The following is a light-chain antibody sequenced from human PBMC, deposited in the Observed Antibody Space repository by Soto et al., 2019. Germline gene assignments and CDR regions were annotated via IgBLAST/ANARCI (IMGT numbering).Light chain of an antibody. CDR3: QSYDSSLSGSRV. J-gene: IGLJ1*01. Sequence: QSSLKQPPSVYGAPGQRVTISCTGSSSNIGAGYDVHWYQQLPGTAPKLLIYANNNRPSGVPDRFSGSKSVTSASLAITGLQAEDEADYYCQSYDSSLSGSRVFGTGTKVTVL. V-gene: IGLV1-40*01. CDR2: ANN. CDR1: SSNIGAGYD.